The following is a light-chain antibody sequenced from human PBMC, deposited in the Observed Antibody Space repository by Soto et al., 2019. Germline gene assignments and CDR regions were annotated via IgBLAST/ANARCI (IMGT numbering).Light chain of an antibody. J-gene: IGLJ1*01. Sequence: QSVLTQPASVSGSPGQSITISCTGSSSDIGAYNYVSWFQQYPGKAPKLITSEVSNRPSGVSNRFSGSKSGTAASLTISGLQTEAEADYFCFSFTTDWTHVFGTGTKLTVL. CDR3: FSFTTDWTHV. CDR1: SSDIGAYNY. V-gene: IGLV2-14*01. CDR2: EVS.